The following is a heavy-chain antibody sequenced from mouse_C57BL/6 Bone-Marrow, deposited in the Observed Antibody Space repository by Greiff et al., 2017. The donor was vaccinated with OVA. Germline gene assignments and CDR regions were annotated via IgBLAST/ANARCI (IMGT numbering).Heavy chain of an antibody. Sequence: QVQLQQPGAELVKPGASVKMSCKASGYTFTSYWITWVKQRPGQGLEWIGDIYPGSGSTNYNEKFKSKATLTVDTASSTAYMQLSSLTSEDAAVYYCARWDYGNLCAYWGQGTLVTVSA. CDR2: IYPGSGST. CDR1: GYTFTSYW. J-gene: IGHJ3*01. CDR3: ARWDYGNLCAY. D-gene: IGHD2-1*01. V-gene: IGHV1-55*01.